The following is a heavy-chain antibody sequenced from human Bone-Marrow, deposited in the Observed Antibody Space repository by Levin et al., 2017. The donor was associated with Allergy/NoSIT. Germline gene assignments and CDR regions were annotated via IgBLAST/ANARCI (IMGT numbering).Heavy chain of an antibody. CDR1: GFTFSSYV. CDR2: ISSNGGST. V-gene: IGHV3-64*01. Sequence: GESLKISCAASGFTFSSYVMYWVRQAPGKGLEYVSVISSNGGSTYYANSVKGRFTISRDNSKNTLFLQMGSLRAEDMAVYYCARGCSGGSCYLDWYFELWGRGTLVTVSS. CDR3: ARGCSGGSCYLDWYFEL. J-gene: IGHJ2*01. D-gene: IGHD2-15*01.